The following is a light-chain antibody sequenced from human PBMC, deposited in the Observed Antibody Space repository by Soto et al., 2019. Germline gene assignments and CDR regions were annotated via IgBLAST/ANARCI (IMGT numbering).Light chain of an antibody. CDR1: QSVDSAF. Sequence: EIVLTQSPGSRSLSLGERATLSGRASQSVDSAFFSWHQQKPGQPPRLRMYGASRRATDIPDRFSGSGSGTDFPLTISRLEPEDFAVYYFQQYASSLTFGQGTKVEI. V-gene: IGKV3-20*01. CDR3: QQYASSLT. CDR2: GAS. J-gene: IGKJ1*01.